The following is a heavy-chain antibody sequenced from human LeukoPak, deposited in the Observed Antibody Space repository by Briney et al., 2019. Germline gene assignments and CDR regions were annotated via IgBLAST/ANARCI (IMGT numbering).Heavy chain of an antibody. D-gene: IGHD6-13*01. Sequence: GGSLRLSCAASGFTFSSYWMSWVRQAPGKGLEWVANIKQDGSEKYYVDSVKGRFTISRDNAKNSLYLQMNSLRAEDTAVYYCAREAPQGAAAGTFDYWGQGTLVTVSS. V-gene: IGHV3-7*01. CDR3: AREAPQGAAAGTFDY. CDR1: GFTFSSYW. J-gene: IGHJ4*02. CDR2: IKQDGSEK.